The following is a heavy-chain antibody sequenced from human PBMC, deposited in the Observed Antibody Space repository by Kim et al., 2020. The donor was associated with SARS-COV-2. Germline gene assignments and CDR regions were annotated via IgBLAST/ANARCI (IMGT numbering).Heavy chain of an antibody. CDR3: ARRNSYGPDYYYYAMDV. D-gene: IGHD5-18*01. CDR1: GYSFTNYW. Sequence: GESLKISCKGSGYSFTNYWINWVRQMPGKGLEWMGRIDPSDSYTNYSPSLQGHVTISVDKSISTAYLQWSSLKASDTAMYYCARRNSYGPDYYYYAMDVWGQGTTVTVSS. V-gene: IGHV5-10-1*01. J-gene: IGHJ6*02. CDR2: IDPSDSYT.